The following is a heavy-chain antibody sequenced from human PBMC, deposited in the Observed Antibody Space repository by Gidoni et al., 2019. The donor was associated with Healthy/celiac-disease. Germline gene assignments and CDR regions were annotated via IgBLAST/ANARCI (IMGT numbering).Heavy chain of an antibody. J-gene: IGHJ3*02. D-gene: IGHD2-15*01. CDR2: ISSSSSYT. V-gene: IGHV3-11*06. Sequence: QVQLVESGGGLVKPGGSLRLSCAASGFTFSDYYMSWIRQAPGKGLEWVSYISSSSSYTNYADSVKGRFTISRDNAKNSLYLQMNSLRAEDTAVYYCARAGYCSGGSCYPDAFDIWGQGTMVTVSS. CDR1: GFTFSDYY. CDR3: ARAGYCSGGSCYPDAFDI.